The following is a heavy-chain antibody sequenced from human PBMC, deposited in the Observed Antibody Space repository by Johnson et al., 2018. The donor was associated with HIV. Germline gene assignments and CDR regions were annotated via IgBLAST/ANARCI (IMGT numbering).Heavy chain of an antibody. V-gene: IGHV3-20*04. D-gene: IGHD4-17*01. CDR3: ARRTVTALFDI. Sequence: EKLVESGGGVVRPGGSLRLSCAASGFTFDDYGMSWVRQAPGKGLEWVSGINWNGGSTGYADSVKGRFTISRDNAKNSLILQMNSLRDEDTAVYYCARRTVTALFDIWGQGTLVTVSS. J-gene: IGHJ3*02. CDR2: INWNGGST. CDR1: GFTFDDYG.